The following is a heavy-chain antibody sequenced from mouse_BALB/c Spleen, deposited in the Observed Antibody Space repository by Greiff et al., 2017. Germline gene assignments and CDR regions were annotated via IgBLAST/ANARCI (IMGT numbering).Heavy chain of an antibody. J-gene: IGHJ4*01. Sequence: VQLQQSGPGLVQPSQSLSITCTVSGFSLTSYGVHWVRQSPGKGLEWLGVIWRGGSTDYKAAFISRLSISKDNSKSQVFFKMNRLQADDTAIYYCARNYGNWAMDYWGQGTSVTVSS. D-gene: IGHD2-1*01. CDR1: GFSLTSYG. CDR3: ARNYGNWAMDY. CDR2: IWRGGST. V-gene: IGHV2-4-1*01.